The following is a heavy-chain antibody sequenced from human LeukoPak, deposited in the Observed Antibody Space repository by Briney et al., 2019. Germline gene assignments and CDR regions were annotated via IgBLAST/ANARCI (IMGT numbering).Heavy chain of an antibody. Sequence: GGSLRLSCAASGFTFSSYGMHWVRQAPGRGLEWVAVISYDGSNKYYADSVKGRFTISRDNSKNTLYLQMNSLRAEDTAVYYCAVGATTVVTYWGQGTLVTVSS. CDR3: AVGATTVVTY. V-gene: IGHV3-30*03. CDR2: ISYDGSNK. J-gene: IGHJ4*02. CDR1: GFTFSSYG. D-gene: IGHD4-23*01.